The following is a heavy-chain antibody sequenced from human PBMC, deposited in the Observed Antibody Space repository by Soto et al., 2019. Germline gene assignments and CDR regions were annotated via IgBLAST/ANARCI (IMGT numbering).Heavy chain of an antibody. CDR1: GYTFSNYG. J-gene: IGHJ4*02. D-gene: IGHD5-12*01. V-gene: IGHV1-18*04. CDR3: ATSKGRGYSGYDSGY. Sequence: ASVKVSCKASGYTFSNYGISWVRQAPGQGLEWMGWISASNGDTNYAQKFQGRVTITTDTSTSTAYMELRSLRSDDTAVYYCATSKGRGYSGYDSGYWGQGTPVT. CDR2: ISASNGDT.